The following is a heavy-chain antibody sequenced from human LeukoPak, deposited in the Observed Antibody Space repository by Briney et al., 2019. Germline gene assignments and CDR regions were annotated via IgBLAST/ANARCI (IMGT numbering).Heavy chain of an antibody. Sequence: SETLSLTCAVYGGSFSGYYWSWIRQPPGKGLEWIGEINHSGSTNYNPSLESRVTISVDTSKNQFSLKLTSVTAADTAVYYCARVGAYKQWLFGGYYYYYYMDVWGKGTTVTISS. CDR2: INHSGST. J-gene: IGHJ6*03. CDR3: ARVGAYKQWLFGGYYYYYYMDV. D-gene: IGHD6-19*01. V-gene: IGHV4-34*01. CDR1: GGSFSGYY.